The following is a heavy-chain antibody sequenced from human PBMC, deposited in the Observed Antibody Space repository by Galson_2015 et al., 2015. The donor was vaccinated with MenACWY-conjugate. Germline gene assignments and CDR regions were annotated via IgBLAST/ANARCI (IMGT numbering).Heavy chain of an antibody. J-gene: IGHJ4*02. Sequence: QSGAEVKKPGESLKISCKGSEYSFSRFWIGWVRQMPGKGLEWMGLICPPDSDTRYSPSFQGQVTMSADKPITTAYLQWSSLKASDTAIYYCAVAIYDFWSGYSFDYWGQGTLVTVSS. CDR3: AVAIYDFWSGYSFDY. CDR1: EYSFSRFW. V-gene: IGHV5-51*01. D-gene: IGHD3-3*01. CDR2: ICPPDSDT.